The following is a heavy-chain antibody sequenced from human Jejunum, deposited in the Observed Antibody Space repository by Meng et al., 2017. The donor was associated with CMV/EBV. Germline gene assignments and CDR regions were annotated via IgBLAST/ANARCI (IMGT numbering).Heavy chain of an antibody. CDR2: LGGGGGIP. Sequence: GFPFNNVGVSWVRQAPGKGLEWVASLGGGGGIPYYADSVKGRFTISNDNSQNTSYLQMNSLRVEDTALYYCVKNRGQVLAYGMDVWGQGTTVTVSS. CDR3: VKNRGQVLAYGMDV. V-gene: IGHV3-23*01. J-gene: IGHJ6*02. CDR1: GFPFNNVG. D-gene: IGHD2-8*01.